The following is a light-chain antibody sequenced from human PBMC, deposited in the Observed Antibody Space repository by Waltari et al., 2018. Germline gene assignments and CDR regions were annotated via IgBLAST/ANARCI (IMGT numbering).Light chain of an antibody. J-gene: IGKJ2*01. CDR2: WAA. Sequence: DIMITQSPDSLAVSLGERATLTCTSSQSVLSSSNNKNYLGWSQPKPAQPPNLLISWAATRESGVPDRFSGSGSVTDFTLTISSLQAEDVAVYYCQQCYSFPYTFGQGTKLEIK. CDR1: QSVLSSSNNKNY. V-gene: IGKV4-1*01. CDR3: QQCYSFPYT.